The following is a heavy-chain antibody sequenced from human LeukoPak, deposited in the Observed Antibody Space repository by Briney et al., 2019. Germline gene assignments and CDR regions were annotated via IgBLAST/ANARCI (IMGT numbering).Heavy chain of an antibody. Sequence: GGSLRLSCAASGFTFSSYAMSWVRQAPGKGLEWVSAISGSGGSTYYTDSVKGRFTISRDNSKNTLYLQMNSLRAEDTAVYYCAKDVLSIAVAGLDYWGQGTLVTVSS. CDR1: GFTFSSYA. D-gene: IGHD6-19*01. J-gene: IGHJ4*02. CDR3: AKDVLSIAVAGLDY. V-gene: IGHV3-23*01. CDR2: ISGSGGST.